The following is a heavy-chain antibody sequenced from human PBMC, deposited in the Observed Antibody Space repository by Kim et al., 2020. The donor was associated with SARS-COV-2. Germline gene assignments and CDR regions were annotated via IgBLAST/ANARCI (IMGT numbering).Heavy chain of an antibody. J-gene: IGHJ4*02. CDR1: GGTFSSYA. D-gene: IGHD3-10*01. CDR2: IIPIFGTA. V-gene: IGHV1-69*13. Sequence: SVKVSCKASGGTFSSYAISWVRQAPGQGLEWMGGIIPIFGTANYAQKFQGRVTITADESTSTAYMELSSLRSEDTAVYYCARGSGRGTMVRGVIPQAFDYSAQGTLLTVSS. CDR3: ARGSGRGTMVRGVIPQAFDY.